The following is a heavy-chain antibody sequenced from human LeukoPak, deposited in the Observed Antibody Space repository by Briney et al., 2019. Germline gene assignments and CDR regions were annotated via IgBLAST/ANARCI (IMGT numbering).Heavy chain of an antibody. Sequence: PGGSLRLSCAVSGFIFSSYAMSWVRQAPGKGLEWVSGLSGSGTSTYYADSVKGRFTISRDNSKNTLYLQMNSLRAEDTAVYYCASKKGYCSSTSCYMGLFDYWGQGTLVTVSS. CDR1: GFIFSSYA. CDR2: LSGSGTST. D-gene: IGHD2-2*02. V-gene: IGHV3-23*01. CDR3: ASKKGYCSSTSCYMGLFDY. J-gene: IGHJ4*02.